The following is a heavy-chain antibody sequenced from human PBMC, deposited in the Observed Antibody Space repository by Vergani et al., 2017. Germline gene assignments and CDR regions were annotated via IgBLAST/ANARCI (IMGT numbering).Heavy chain of an antibody. CDR3: ARSITPGGSYSGGTDY. CDR1: GFTFSSYG. D-gene: IGHD1-26*01. Sequence: VQLVESGGGVVQPGRSLRLSCAASGFTFSSYGMHWVRQAPGKGLEWVSAISGSGGSTYYADSVKGRFTISRDNSKNTLYLQMNSLRAEDTAVYYCARSITPGGSYSGGTDYWGQGTLVTVSS. V-gene: IGHV3-23*04. CDR2: ISGSGGST. J-gene: IGHJ4*02.